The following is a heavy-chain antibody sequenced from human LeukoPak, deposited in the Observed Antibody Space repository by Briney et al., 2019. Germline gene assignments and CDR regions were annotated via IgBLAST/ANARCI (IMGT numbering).Heavy chain of an antibody. CDR3: ARHPDTYYDILTGYFYYFDY. J-gene: IGHJ4*02. Sequence: TSETLSLTCTVSGGSISSSSYYWGWIRQPPGKGLEWIGSIYYSGSTYYNPSLKSRVTISVDTSKNQFSLKLSSVTAADTAVYYCARHPDTYYDILTGYFYYFDYWGQGTLVTVSS. CDR1: GGSISSSSYY. V-gene: IGHV4-39*01. D-gene: IGHD3-9*01. CDR2: IYYSGST.